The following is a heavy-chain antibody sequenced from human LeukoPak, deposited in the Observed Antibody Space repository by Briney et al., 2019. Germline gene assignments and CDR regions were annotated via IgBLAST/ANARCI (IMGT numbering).Heavy chain of an antibody. V-gene: IGHV1-18*01. D-gene: IGHD4-17*01. Sequence: ASVKVSCKASGYTFTSYGITWVRQAPGQGLEWMGWISTYNGNTDYAQKVQGRVTMTTDTSTSTAYMELRSLRSDDTAVYYCAREYYGDPADYWGQGTLVTISS. CDR1: GYTFTSYG. J-gene: IGHJ4*02. CDR3: AREYYGDPADY. CDR2: ISTYNGNT.